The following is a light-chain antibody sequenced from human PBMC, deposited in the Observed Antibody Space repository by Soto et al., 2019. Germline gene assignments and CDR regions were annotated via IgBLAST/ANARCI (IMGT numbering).Light chain of an antibody. Sequence: QSALTQPASVSGPPGQSITISCTGTSNDIGEYKYVSWYQQHPGKAPKLIIYDVSNRPSGVSNRFSGSKSGNTASLTISGLQAEDEADYYCSSYTTSSTYVFGAGT. CDR1: SNDIGEYKY. CDR3: SSYTTSSTYV. CDR2: DVS. V-gene: IGLV2-14*01. J-gene: IGLJ1*01.